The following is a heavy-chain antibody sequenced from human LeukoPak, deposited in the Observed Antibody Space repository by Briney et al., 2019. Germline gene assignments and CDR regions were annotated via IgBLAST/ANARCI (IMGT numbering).Heavy chain of an antibody. CDR1: GYTLTELS. V-gene: IGHV1-24*01. J-gene: IGHJ4*02. D-gene: IGHD4-23*01. CDR3: ATDTETDYGGNFDY. Sequence: ASVKVSCKVSGYTLTELSMHWVRQAPGKGLEWMGGFDPEDGGTIYAQKFQGRVTMTEDTSTDTAYMELSSLRSEDTAVYYCATDTETDYGGNFDYWGQGTLVTVSS. CDR2: FDPEDGGT.